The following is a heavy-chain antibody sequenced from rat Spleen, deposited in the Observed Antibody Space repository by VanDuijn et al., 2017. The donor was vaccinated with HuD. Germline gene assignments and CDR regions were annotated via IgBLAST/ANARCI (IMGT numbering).Heavy chain of an antibody. J-gene: IGHJ2*01. V-gene: IGHV5-17*01. D-gene: IGHD4-6*01. Sequence: EVQLVESDGGLVQPGRSLKLSCAASGFTFSDYAMAWVRQAPEKGLEWVATVIYDGSTTYYRDSVKGRFTISRDNAKTTLYLQMNSLRSEDTAIYYCARHWGYWGQGVMVTVSS. CDR2: VIYDGSTT. CDR3: ARHWGY. CDR1: GFTFSDYA.